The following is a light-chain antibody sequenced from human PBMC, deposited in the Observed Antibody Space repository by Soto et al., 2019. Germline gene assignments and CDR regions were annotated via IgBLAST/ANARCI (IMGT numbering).Light chain of an antibody. J-gene: IGLJ3*02. CDR3: VLYMGSGISV. CDR1: SDSVSSSYY. Sequence: QTVVTQEPSFSVSPGGTVTLTCGLSSDSVSSSYYPAWYQQTPGQPPRTLIYSTNSRSSGVPDRFSGSILGNKAALTITGAQADDESDYYCVLYMGSGISVFGGGTKVTVL. V-gene: IGLV8-61*01. CDR2: STN.